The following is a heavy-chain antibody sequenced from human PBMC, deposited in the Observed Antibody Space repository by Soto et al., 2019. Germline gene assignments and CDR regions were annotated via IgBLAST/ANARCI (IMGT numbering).Heavy chain of an antibody. V-gene: IGHV3-30-3*01. CDR3: AREEGDHGDYPEY. Sequence: QVQLVESGGSVVQPGRSLRLSCAVSGFTFSSYVMHWVRQAPGKGLEWVAVISHDGSNKYSADSVKGRFTISRDNSKNTLYLQMNSLRAEDTAVYYCAREEGDHGDYPEYWGQGTLVTVSS. CDR2: ISHDGSNK. J-gene: IGHJ4*02. CDR1: GFTFSSYV. D-gene: IGHD4-17*01.